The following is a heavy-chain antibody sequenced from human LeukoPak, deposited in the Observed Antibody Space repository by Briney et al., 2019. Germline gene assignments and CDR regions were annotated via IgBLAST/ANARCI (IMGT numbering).Heavy chain of an antibody. Sequence: SETLSLTCAVYGGSFSGYYWSWIRQPPGKGLEWIGEINHSGSTNYNPSLRSRVTISVDTSKNQFSLKLSSVTAADTAVYYCARGTITTVTDSWGPGTLVTVSS. CDR1: GGSFSGYY. CDR3: ARGTITTVTDS. J-gene: IGHJ4*02. D-gene: IGHD4-17*01. V-gene: IGHV4-34*01. CDR2: INHSGST.